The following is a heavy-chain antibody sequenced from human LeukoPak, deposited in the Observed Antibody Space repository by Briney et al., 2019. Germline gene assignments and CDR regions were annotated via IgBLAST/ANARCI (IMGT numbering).Heavy chain of an antibody. Sequence: GGSLRLSCAASGFTFSNYWMNWVRQAPGKGLVWVSRINSDGGSTSYADSVKGRFTISRDNAKNTLYLQMNSLRAEDTAVYYCARRGAVTYAFDIWGQGTMVTVSS. CDR2: INSDGGST. CDR3: ARRGAVTYAFDI. D-gene: IGHD4-17*01. CDR1: GFTFSNYW. V-gene: IGHV3-74*01. J-gene: IGHJ3*02.